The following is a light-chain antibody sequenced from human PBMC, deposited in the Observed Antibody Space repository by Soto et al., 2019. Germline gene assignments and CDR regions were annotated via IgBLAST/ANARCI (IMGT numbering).Light chain of an antibody. V-gene: IGLV2-14*01. Sequence: QYVLTQPASVSGSPGQSITISCTGTSSDVGDYNYVSWYQQHPGKAPKVMIYDVSNRPSGVSNRFSGSKSGNTASLTISGLQAEDEADYYCSSYTSSSTVVFGTGTKVTVL. CDR2: DVS. J-gene: IGLJ1*01. CDR1: SSDVGDYNY. CDR3: SSYTSSSTVV.